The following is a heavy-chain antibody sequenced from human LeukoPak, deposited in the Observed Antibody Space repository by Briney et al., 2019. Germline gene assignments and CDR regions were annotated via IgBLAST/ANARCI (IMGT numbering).Heavy chain of an antibody. J-gene: IGHJ6*03. Sequence: PSETLSLTCTVSGGSLSSHYWTWVRQSPGKGLEWIGDISNSGSTNYNPSFKSRVTKSIDTSKNQFSLKLSSVTAADTAVYYCGRDALVGYFSYYYMDVWGKGTTVTVSS. CDR3: GRDALVGYFSYYYMDV. CDR1: GGSLSSHY. D-gene: IGHD2-15*01. V-gene: IGHV4-59*11. CDR2: ISNSGST.